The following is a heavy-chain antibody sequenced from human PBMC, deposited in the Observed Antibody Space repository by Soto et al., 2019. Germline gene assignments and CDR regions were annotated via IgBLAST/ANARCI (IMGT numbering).Heavy chain of an antibody. J-gene: IGHJ4*02. V-gene: IGHV4-61*01. CDR3: ARGSDYDSSGGKEDY. CDR1: GGSVSSGSYY. CDR2: IYYSGST. Sequence: PSETLSLTCTVSGGSVSSGSYYWSWIRQPPGKGLEWIGYIYYSGSTNYNPSLKSRVTISVDTSKNQFSLKLSSVTAADTAVYYCARGSDYDSSGGKEDYWGQGTLVTVSS. D-gene: IGHD3-22*01.